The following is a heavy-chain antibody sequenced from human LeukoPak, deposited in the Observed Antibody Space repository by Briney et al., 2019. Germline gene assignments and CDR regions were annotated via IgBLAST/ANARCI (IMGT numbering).Heavy chain of an antibody. D-gene: IGHD1-26*01. CDR1: GFTFSSYA. Sequence: QPGGSLRLSCAASGFTFSSYAMSWVRQAPGKGLEWVSAISGSGGSTYYADSVKGRFTIYRDNSKYTLYLQNNRLRPEDAAVYYCAKNRGASRLFQNWGQCSLVTVSS. CDR3: AKNRGASRLFQN. CDR2: ISGSGGST. J-gene: IGHJ1*01. V-gene: IGHV3-23*01.